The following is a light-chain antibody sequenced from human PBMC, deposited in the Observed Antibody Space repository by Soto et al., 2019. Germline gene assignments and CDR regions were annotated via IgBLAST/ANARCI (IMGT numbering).Light chain of an antibody. CDR2: AAS. V-gene: IGKV1-27*01. CDR3: QKDSNNPPGYS. CDR1: QDINQF. J-gene: IGKJ2*01. Sequence: DIQMTQSPSSLSASVGDRVTITCRASQDINQFLAWFHQKPGKVPKLLIYAASTLQSGVASRFSGSGSGTDFTLTISSLEPEDVATYYCQKDSNNPPGYSFGQGTKLDIK.